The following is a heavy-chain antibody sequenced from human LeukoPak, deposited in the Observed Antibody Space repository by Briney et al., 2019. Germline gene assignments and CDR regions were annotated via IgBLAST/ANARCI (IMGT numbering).Heavy chain of an antibody. CDR1: GYTFSSYS. CDR2: ISVRSNYI. D-gene: IGHD3-22*01. CDR3: VRLRRNSDTSGFYYYYDF. Sequence: GGSLRLSCAASGYTFSSYSINWVRQAPGKGLEWVSSISVRSNYIYYADSVRGRFRISRDDARDSLYLQMNSLRADDTAVYYCVRLRRNSDTSGFYYYYDFWGQGTLVTVSS. V-gene: IGHV3-21*01. J-gene: IGHJ4*02.